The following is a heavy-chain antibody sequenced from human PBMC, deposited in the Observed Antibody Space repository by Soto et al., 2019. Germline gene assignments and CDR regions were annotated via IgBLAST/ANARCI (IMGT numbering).Heavy chain of an antibody. CDR2: IWYDGSNK. CDR1: GFTFSSYG. J-gene: IGHJ4*02. Sequence: PGGSLRLSCAASGFTFSSYGMHWVRQAPGKGLEWVAVIWYDGSNKYYADSVKGRFTISRDNSKNTLYLQMNSLRAEDTAVCYCARGYYYDSSGYLTFDYWGQGTLVTVSS. V-gene: IGHV3-33*01. D-gene: IGHD3-22*01. CDR3: ARGYYYDSSGYLTFDY.